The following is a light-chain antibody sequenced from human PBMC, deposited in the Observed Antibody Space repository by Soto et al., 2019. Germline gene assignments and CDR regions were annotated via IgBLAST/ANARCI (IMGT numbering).Light chain of an antibody. V-gene: IGKV3-20*01. CDR2: GAS. CDR1: QSLSSSY. Sequence: ENVFTQSPCTLSLSPGERATLSCRASQSLSSSYLAWYQQKPGQAPRLLIYGASSRATGIPDRFSGSGSGTDFTLTISRLEPEDFAVYYCQQYINLWTFGQGTKVDIK. CDR3: QQYINLWT. J-gene: IGKJ1*01.